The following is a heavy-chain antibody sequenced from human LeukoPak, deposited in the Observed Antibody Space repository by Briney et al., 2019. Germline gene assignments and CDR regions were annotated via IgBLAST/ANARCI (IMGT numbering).Heavy chain of an antibody. J-gene: IGHJ4*02. V-gene: IGHV3-30*18. D-gene: IGHD3-22*01. CDR3: AKDSYYYDSSGYYLFGSSLDY. CDR1: GFTFSSYG. CDR2: ISYDGSSK. Sequence: GGSLRLSCAASGFTFSSYGMHWVRQAPGKGLEWVAVISYDGSSKYYADSVKGRFTISRDNSKNTLYLQMNSLRAEDTAVYYCAKDSYYYDSSGYYLFGSSLDYWGQGTLVTVSS.